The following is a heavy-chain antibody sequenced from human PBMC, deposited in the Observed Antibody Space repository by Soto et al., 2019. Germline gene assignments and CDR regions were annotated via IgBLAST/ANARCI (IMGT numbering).Heavy chain of an antibody. CDR2: ISAYNGNT. Sequence: ASVKVSCKASGYTFTSYGISWVRQAPGQGLEWMGWISAYNGNTNYAQKLQGRVTMTTDTSTSTAYMELRSLRSDDTAVYYCARDHRWELLYAVYYYGMDVWGQGTTVTVSS. CDR1: GYTFTSYG. D-gene: IGHD1-26*01. CDR3: ARDHRWELLYAVYYYGMDV. J-gene: IGHJ6*02. V-gene: IGHV1-18*04.